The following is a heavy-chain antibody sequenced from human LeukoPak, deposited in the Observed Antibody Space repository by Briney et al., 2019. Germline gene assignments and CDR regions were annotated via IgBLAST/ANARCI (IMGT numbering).Heavy chain of an antibody. CDR1: GGSISSGDYY. D-gene: IGHD1-26*01. CDR3: ARVVGAYDAFDI. J-gene: IGHJ3*02. V-gene: IGHV4-30-4*01. Sequence: SETLSLTCTVSGGSISSGDYYWSWIRQPSGKGLEWIGYIYYSGSTYYNPSLKSRVTISVDTSKNQFSLKLSSVTAADTAVYYCARVVGAYDAFDIWGQGTMVTVSS. CDR2: IYYSGST.